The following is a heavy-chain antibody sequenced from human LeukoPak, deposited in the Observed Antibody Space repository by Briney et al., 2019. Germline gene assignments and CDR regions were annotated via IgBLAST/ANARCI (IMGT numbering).Heavy chain of an antibody. CDR3: ARDRGYCSSTSCYSYMDV. J-gene: IGHJ6*03. CDR1: GFTFSSYA. D-gene: IGHD2-2*01. CDR2: INWNGGST. Sequence: GGSLRLSCAASGFTFSSYAMSWVRQAPGKGLEWVSGINWNGGSTGYADSVKGRFTISRDNAKNSLYLQMNSLRAEDTALYYCARDRGYCSSTSCYSYMDVWGKGTTVTVSS. V-gene: IGHV3-20*04.